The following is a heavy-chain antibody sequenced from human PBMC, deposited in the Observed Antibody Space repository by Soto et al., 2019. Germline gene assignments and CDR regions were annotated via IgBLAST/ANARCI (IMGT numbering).Heavy chain of an antibody. D-gene: IGHD4-4*01. CDR2: ISYDGSNK. CDR1: GFTFSSYA. Sequence: GGSLRLSCAASGFTFSSYAMHWVRQAPGKGLEWVAVISYDGSNKYYADSVKGRFTISRDNSKNTLYLQMNSLRAEDTAVYYCARTPVPHTVTTWDYYYGMDVWGQGTTVTVSS. V-gene: IGHV3-30-3*01. J-gene: IGHJ6*02. CDR3: ARTPVPHTVTTWDYYYGMDV.